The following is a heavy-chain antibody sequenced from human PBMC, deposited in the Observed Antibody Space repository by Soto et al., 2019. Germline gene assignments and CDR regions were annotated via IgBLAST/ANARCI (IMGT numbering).Heavy chain of an antibody. V-gene: IGHV1-18*04. CDR1: GYTFTSCG. J-gene: IGHJ6*02. CDR2: ISAYNGNT. Sequence: ASVKVSCKASGYTFTSCGISWGRQAPGKGLEWMGWISAYNGNTNYAQKLQGRVTMTTDTSTSTAYMVLRSLRSDDTAVYYCARSPPGFLDWLPPYYYGMDFWGQGTTVTVSS. D-gene: IGHD3-3*01. CDR3: ARSPPGFLDWLPPYYYGMDF.